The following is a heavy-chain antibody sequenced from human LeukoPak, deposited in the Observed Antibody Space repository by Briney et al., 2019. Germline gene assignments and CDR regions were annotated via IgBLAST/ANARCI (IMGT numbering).Heavy chain of an antibody. D-gene: IGHD6-13*01. Sequence: PSETLSLTCAVSGGSISSGGYSWSWIRQPPGKGLEWIGYIYHSGSTYYNPSLKSRVTISVDRSKNQFSLKLSSVTAADTAVYYCARAAAGTGWRFDPWGQGTLVTVSS. CDR2: IYHSGST. J-gene: IGHJ5*02. CDR3: ARAAAGTGWRFDP. V-gene: IGHV4-30-2*01. CDR1: GGSISSGGYS.